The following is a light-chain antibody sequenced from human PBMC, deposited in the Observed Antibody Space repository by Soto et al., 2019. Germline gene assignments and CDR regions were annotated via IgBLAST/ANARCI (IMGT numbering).Light chain of an antibody. CDR3: QQYNHYQWT. CDR2: KAS. J-gene: IGKJ1*01. CDR1: QSISMW. Sequence: DVQMIQSPSTLSASVGDSVTITCRASQSISMWLAWYQQKAGKAPNLLIYKASSLEGGVPSRFSGSGSGTEFTLTISSLQSDDFATYYCQQYNHYQWTFGQGTKVEV. V-gene: IGKV1-5*03.